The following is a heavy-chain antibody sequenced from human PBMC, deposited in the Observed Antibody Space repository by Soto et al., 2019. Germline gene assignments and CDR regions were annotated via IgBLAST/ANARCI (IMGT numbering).Heavy chain of an antibody. Sequence: EVQILESGGGLVQPGGSLRLSCAASGFTFSSYAMYWVRQAPGKGLEWVAGISESGTGTYNADSVKGRFTISRDNSKNTVYLQMMSLRAEDTATYYCAKDHTVVIRDAFDMWGQGTMVNVSS. CDR2: ISESGTGT. D-gene: IGHD2-21*01. CDR1: GFTFSSYA. V-gene: IGHV3-23*01. J-gene: IGHJ3*02. CDR3: AKDHTVVIRDAFDM.